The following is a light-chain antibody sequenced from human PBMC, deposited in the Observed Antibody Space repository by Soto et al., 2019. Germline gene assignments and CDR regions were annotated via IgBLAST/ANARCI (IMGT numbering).Light chain of an antibody. J-gene: IGKJ2*01. Sequence: EIVLTQSPGTLSLSPGERATLSCRASQSVSSTHLSWYQQKPGQPPRLLIYGASSRATGIPDRFSGSGSGTDFTLTISRLEPEDFAVYYCQQYGSSPLYTCGQGTKLEIK. CDR3: QQYGSSPLYT. V-gene: IGKV3-20*01. CDR2: GAS. CDR1: QSVSSTH.